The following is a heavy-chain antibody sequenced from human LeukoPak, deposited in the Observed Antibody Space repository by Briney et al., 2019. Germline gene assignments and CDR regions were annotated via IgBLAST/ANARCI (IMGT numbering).Heavy chain of an antibody. D-gene: IGHD3-3*01. CDR3: ARDLKTYDFWSGYYRSHGGYFDY. Sequence: AASVKVSCRASGYTFTSYDIKWVRQATGQGLEWMGRMNPNSGNTDYAQKFQGRVTMTRNTSISTAYMELSSLTSDDTAVYYCARDLKTYDFWSGYYRSHGGYFDYWGQGTLVTVSS. CDR1: GYTFTSYD. CDR2: MNPNSGNT. V-gene: IGHV1-8*01. J-gene: IGHJ4*02.